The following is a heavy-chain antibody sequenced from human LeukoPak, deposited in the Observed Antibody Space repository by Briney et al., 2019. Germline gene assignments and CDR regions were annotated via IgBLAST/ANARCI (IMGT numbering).Heavy chain of an antibody. V-gene: IGHV4-4*09. CDR2: IYTSGNT. CDR3: ARHNTNRSYSSCRTPRYCYYMDV. CDR1: GGSISSYY. D-gene: IGHD6-6*01. J-gene: IGHJ6*03. Sequence: SETLSLTCTVSGGSISSYYWSWIRQPPGKGLEWIGYIYTSGNTNYNPSLKSRVTISVDTSKNQFSLKLSSVTAADTAVYYCARHNTNRSYSSCRTPRYCYYMDVWGKGTTVTVSS.